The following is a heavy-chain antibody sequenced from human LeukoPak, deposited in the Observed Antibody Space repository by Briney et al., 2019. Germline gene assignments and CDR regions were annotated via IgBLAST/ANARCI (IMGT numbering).Heavy chain of an antibody. CDR3: ASILLWFVYDY. CDR2: ISSSSSYI. D-gene: IGHD3-10*01. V-gene: IGHV3-21*01. CDR1: GFSFSRYG. Sequence: GGSLRLSCAASGFSFSRYGMHWVRQAPGKGLEWVSSISSSSSYIYYADSVKGRFTISRDNAKNSLYLQMNTLRAEDTAVYYCASILLWFVYDYWGQGTLVTVSS. J-gene: IGHJ4*02.